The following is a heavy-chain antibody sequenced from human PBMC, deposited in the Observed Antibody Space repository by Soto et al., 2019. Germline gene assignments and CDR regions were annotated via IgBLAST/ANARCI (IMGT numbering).Heavy chain of an antibody. CDR3: ARGNARDWFDP. Sequence: QLVQSGAEVKKPGASVKVSCKASGCTFTTYGITWVRQAPGQGLEWMGWISGYNGNTNYPQKLQGRVTMTTDTSTNTAYMELRSRRSDDTAVYYCARGNARDWFDPWGQGTLVTVSS. CDR2: ISGYNGNT. V-gene: IGHV1-18*01. D-gene: IGHD1-1*01. J-gene: IGHJ5*02. CDR1: GCTFTTYG.